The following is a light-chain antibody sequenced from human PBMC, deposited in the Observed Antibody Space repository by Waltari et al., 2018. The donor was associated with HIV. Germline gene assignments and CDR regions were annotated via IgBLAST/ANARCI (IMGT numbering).Light chain of an antibody. V-gene: IGKV2-30*01. CDR1: QSLQYTDGKTY. J-gene: IGKJ1*01. CDR3: MQGTHWPWT. Sequence: DAVLTQSPLSLPVTLGQSASISCRSSQSLQYTDGKTYLNWFRQRPGQSPRRLIYEVSKRDSGVPDRISGSGSDTEFTLVISALEAEDVAVYYCMQGTHWPWTFGQGTKL. CDR2: EVS.